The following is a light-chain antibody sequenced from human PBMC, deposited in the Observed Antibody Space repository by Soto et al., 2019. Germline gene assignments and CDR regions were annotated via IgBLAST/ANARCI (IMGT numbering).Light chain of an antibody. J-gene: IGKJ1*01. CDR1: QSVFNY. CDR2: DVS. V-gene: IGKV3-11*01. CDR3: QHRSNWPGT. Sequence: ELVLTQSPATLSLSPGERATLSCRASQSVFNYLAWYKQKPGQAPSLLIYDVSDRATGIPARFTGSGSGTDITVTIGSLEPEDFAVYFCQHRSNWPGTFGQGTNVVIK.